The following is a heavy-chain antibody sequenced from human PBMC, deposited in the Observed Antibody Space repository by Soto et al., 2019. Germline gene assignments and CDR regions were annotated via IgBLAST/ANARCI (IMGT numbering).Heavy chain of an antibody. CDR2: INHSGST. Sequence: QVQLQQWGAGLLKPSETLSLTCAVYGGSFSGYYWTWIRQPPGTGLEWIGEINHSGSTNYNPSLKSRVTISVDTSKNQLSLKLTSVTAADTAVYYCARDKITGRFAYWGQGTRVTVSS. CDR3: ARDKITGRFAY. CDR1: GGSFSGYY. V-gene: IGHV4-34*01. J-gene: IGHJ4*02. D-gene: IGHD2-8*02.